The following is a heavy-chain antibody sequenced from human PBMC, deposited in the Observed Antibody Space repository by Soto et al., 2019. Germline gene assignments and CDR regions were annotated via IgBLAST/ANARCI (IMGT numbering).Heavy chain of an antibody. CDR3: ARQLGLWQPLDY. J-gene: IGHJ4*02. Sequence: SETLSLTCSVSGGSMRDYYWSWIRQSPGKGQEWIGYIYYSVNTNYNPSLKSLVTLSVDMPKSLFSLKLNSVTAADTAVYYCARQLGLWQPLDYWGRGTLVTVSS. CDR2: IYYSVNT. D-gene: IGHD1-1*01. V-gene: IGHV4-59*01. CDR1: GGSMRDYY.